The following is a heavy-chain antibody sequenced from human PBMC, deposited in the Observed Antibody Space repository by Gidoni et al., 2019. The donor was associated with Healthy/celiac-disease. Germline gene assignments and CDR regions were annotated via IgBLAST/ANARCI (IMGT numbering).Heavy chain of an antibody. CDR1: GYTFTGYD. CDR2: INPNSGGT. J-gene: IGHJ4*02. D-gene: IGHD3-3*01. V-gene: IGHV1-2*02. Sequence: QVQLVQSGAEVKKPGASVTVSCKASGYTFTGYDMHWVRQAPGQGLEWMGWINPNSGGTNYAQKFQGRVTMTRDTSISTAYMELSRLRSDDTAVYYCARDKTGVSIFGIGALDYWGQGTLVTVSS. CDR3: ARDKTGVSIFGIGALDY.